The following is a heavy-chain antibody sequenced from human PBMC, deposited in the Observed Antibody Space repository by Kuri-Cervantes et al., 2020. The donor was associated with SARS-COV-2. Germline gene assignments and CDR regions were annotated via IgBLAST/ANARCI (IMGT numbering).Heavy chain of an antibody. V-gene: IGHV1-18*01. CDR3: ARGLTLEGDSYGYHY. CDR2: ISAYNGNT. CDR1: GYTFTSYG. Sequence: ASVKVSCKASGYTFTSYGISWVRQAPGQGLEWMGWISAYNGNTNHAQKLQGRVTMTTDTSTSTAYMELRSLRSDDTAVYYCARGLTLEGDSYGYHYWGQGTLVTVSS. J-gene: IGHJ4*02. D-gene: IGHD5-18*01.